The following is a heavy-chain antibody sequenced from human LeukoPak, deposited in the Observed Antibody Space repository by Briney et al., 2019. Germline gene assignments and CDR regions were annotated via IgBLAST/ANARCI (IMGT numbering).Heavy chain of an antibody. V-gene: IGHV3-30-3*01. Sequence: PGGSLRLSCAASGFTFSSYAMHWVRQAPGKGLEWVAVISYDGSNKYYADSVKGRFTISRDNSKNTLYLQMNSLRAEDTAVYYCAPPVSDYGGNLTDYWGQGTLVTVSS. D-gene: IGHD4-23*01. CDR2: ISYDGSNK. J-gene: IGHJ4*02. CDR3: APPVSDYGGNLTDY. CDR1: GFTFSSYA.